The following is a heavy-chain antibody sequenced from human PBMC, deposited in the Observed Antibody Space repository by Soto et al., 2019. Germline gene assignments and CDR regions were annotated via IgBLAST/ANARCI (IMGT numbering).Heavy chain of an antibody. CDR1: GFTVSSNY. V-gene: IGHV3-53*01. CDR2: IYSGGST. Sequence: GGSLRLSCAASGFTVSSNYMSWVRQAPGKGLEWVSVIYSGGSTYYADSVKGRFTISRDNSKNTLYLQMNSLRAEDTAVYYCASWKSSGYYSIDYWGQGTLVTVSS. D-gene: IGHD3-22*01. CDR3: ASWKSSGYYSIDY. J-gene: IGHJ4*02.